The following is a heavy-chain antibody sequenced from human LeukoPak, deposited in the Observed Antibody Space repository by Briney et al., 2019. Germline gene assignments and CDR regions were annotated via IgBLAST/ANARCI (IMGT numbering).Heavy chain of an antibody. CDR2: SSGTSSHT. CDR1: GFTFNTYS. V-gene: IGHV3-21*01. J-gene: IGHJ4*02. CDR3: ARVRGFWSGFYELDY. Sequence: GGSLRLSCAASGFTFNTYSMNWVRQAPGKGLEWVSSSSGTSSHTYYADSVKGRFTISRDNADNSLYLQMNSLRAEDTAVYYCARVRGFWSGFYELDYWGQGTLVTVSS. D-gene: IGHD3-3*01.